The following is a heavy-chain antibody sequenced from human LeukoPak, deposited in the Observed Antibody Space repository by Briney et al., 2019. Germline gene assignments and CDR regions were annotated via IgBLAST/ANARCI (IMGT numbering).Heavy chain of an antibody. V-gene: IGHV4-59*12. CDR3: ARSPEPPSFYYDSSGYYDY. J-gene: IGHJ4*02. D-gene: IGHD3-22*01. CDR1: GVSISGYY. Sequence: AGTLSLTCTASGVSISGYYWSWIRQPPGKGLEWVGYIYYSEGTKYKPSLKSRVSMSVDTSKNQFSLKLSSVTAADTAVYYCARSPEPPSFYYDSSGYYDYWGQGTLVTVSS. CDR2: IYYSEGT.